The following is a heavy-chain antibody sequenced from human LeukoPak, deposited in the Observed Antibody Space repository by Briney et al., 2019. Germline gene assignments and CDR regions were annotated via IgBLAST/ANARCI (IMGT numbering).Heavy chain of an antibody. D-gene: IGHD6-19*01. Sequence: GGSLRLSCAASGFSFRTYSMNWVRQAPGKGLEWVSSINSDSIWIYYADSVRGRFTISRDNAENSLYLQMNSLRDEDTAVYYCARDPYSGGYGAYYYYYMDVWGKGTTVTVSS. CDR3: ARDPYSGGYGAYYYYYMDV. V-gene: IGHV3-21*01. CDR1: GFSFRTYS. CDR2: INSDSIWI. J-gene: IGHJ6*03.